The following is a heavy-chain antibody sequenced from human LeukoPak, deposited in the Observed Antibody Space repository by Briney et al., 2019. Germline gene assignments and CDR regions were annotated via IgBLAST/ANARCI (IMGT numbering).Heavy chain of an antibody. V-gene: IGHV3-7*01. D-gene: IGHD5-18*01. CDR3: AGYSYGYGVSRWFDP. J-gene: IGHJ5*02. Sequence: PGGSLRLSCVASGFPFRSYWMRWVRQAPGEGREWVAHIKQDGGMTSYVDSVKGRFTISRDNAKNSLYLQMNCLRGEDTSVYYCAGYSYGYGVSRWFDPWGQGTLVTVSS. CDR2: IKQDGGMT. CDR1: GFPFRSYW.